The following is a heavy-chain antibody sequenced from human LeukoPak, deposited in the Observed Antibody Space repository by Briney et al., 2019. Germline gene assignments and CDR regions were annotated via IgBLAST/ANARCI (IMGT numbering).Heavy chain of an antibody. J-gene: IGHJ4*02. V-gene: IGHV4-59*01. CDR3: ARSSRYCSGGSCYSVPRAFDY. D-gene: IGHD2-15*01. CDR1: GGSISSYY. CDR2: IYYSGST. Sequence: PSETLSLTCTVSGGSISSYYWSWIRQPPGKGLEWIGYIYYSGSTNYNPSLKSRVTISVDTSKNQFSLKLSSVTAADTAVYYCARSSRYCSGGSCYSVPRAFDYWGQGTLVTVSS.